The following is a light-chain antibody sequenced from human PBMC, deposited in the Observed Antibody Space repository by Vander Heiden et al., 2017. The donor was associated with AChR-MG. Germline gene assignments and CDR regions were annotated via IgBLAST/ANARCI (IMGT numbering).Light chain of an antibody. CDR2: AAS. CDR3: QQSYNTPYT. Sequence: DIQMTQSPSSLSASVGDRVTITKAPKLLIYAASSLQSGVPSRFSGSGSGTDFTLTIRSLQPEDFATYYCQQSYNTPYTFGQGTNLEIK. V-gene: IGKV1-39*01. J-gene: IGKJ2*01.